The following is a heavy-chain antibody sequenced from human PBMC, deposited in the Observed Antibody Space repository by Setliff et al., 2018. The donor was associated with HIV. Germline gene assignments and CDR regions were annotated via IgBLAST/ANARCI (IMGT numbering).Heavy chain of an antibody. CDR2: ISPNNGDT. J-gene: IGHJ4*02. D-gene: IGHD7-27*01. CDR1: GYTFTDYG. CDR3: ASPYENNSGPDY. Sequence: ASVKVSCKASGYTFTDYGISWVRQAPGQGFEWMGWISPNNGDTNYEQRFQGRVTMTRDTSITTVYMVLNRLTPGDTAVYYCASPYENNSGPDYWGQGTPVTVSS. V-gene: IGHV1-2*02.